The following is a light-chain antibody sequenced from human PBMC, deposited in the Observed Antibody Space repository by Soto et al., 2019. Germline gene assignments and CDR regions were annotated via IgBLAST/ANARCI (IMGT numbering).Light chain of an antibody. CDR3: QHYNSYS. V-gene: IGKV1-5*01. Sequence: DIQITHSPSTVRASVGDRVTITCRASQSISNWLAWYQQKPRTAPKVLIYHASNLQSGVPSRFSGSGSGTEFTLTISSLQPDDFATYYCQHYNSYSFGQGTKVDIK. CDR1: QSISNW. J-gene: IGKJ1*01. CDR2: HAS.